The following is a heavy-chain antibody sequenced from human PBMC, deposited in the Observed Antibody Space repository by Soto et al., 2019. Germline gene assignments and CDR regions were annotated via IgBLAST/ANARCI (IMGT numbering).Heavy chain of an antibody. J-gene: IGHJ4*02. CDR3: AKALGRLRKGSFDY. CDR1: GFTFSSYA. Sequence: PGGSLRLSCAASGFTFSSYAMSWVRQAPGKGLEWVSGISDSGGSTYYADSVKGLFTISSDNSKNTLYLQMNSLRAEDTAIYYWAKALGRLRKGSFDYWGQGTLVTVSS. D-gene: IGHD1-26*01. V-gene: IGHV3-23*01. CDR2: ISDSGGST.